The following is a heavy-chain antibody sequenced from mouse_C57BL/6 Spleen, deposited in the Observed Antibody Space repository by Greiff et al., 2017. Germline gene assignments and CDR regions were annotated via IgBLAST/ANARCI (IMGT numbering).Heavy chain of an antibody. V-gene: IGHV1-81*01. J-gene: IGHJ3*01. CDR3: ARVYDGDYRFAY. D-gene: IGHD2-3*01. Sequence: VQLVESGAELARPGASVKLSCKASGYTFTSYGISWVKQRTGQGLEWIGEIYPRSGNTYYNEKFKGKATLTADKSSSTAYMELRSLTSEDSAVYFCARVYDGDYRFAYWGQGTLVTVSA. CDR2: IYPRSGNT. CDR1: GYTFTSYG.